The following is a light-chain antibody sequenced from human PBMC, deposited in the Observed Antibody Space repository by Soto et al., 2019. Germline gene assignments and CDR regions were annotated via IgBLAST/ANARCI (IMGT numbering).Light chain of an antibody. Sequence: DIQMTQSPSSLSASVGDRVTITCRASQSISSYLNWYQQKPGKAPDLLIFGASSLKSGVPSTFSGSASGTDFTLTISSLQTEHFATYYCQQTYSPPYTFGQGTKLEI. V-gene: IGKV1-39*01. CDR2: GAS. CDR1: QSISSY. J-gene: IGKJ2*01. CDR3: QQTYSPPYT.